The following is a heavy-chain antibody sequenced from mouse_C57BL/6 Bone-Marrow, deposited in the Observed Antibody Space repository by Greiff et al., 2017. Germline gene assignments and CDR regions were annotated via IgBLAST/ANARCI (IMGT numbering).Heavy chain of an antibody. J-gene: IGHJ1*03. V-gene: IGHV1-63*01. CDR1: GYTFTNYW. D-gene: IGHD4-1*01. CDR3: ARENWGGNFDV. CDR2: IYPGGGYT. Sequence: VQLQQSGAELVRPGTSVKMSCKASGYTFTNYWIGWAKQRPGHGLEWIGDIYPGGGYTNYNEKFKGKATLTADKSSSTAYMQFSSLTSEDSAIYDCARENWGGNFDVWGTGTTVTVSS.